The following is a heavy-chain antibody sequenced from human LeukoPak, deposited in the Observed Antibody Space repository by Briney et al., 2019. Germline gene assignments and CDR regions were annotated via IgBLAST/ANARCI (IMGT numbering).Heavy chain of an antibody. CDR3: ARDQTYYYDSSGYYFGS. Sequence: ASVKVSCKASGYTFTGYYMHWVRQAPGQGLEWMGWINPNSGGTNYAQKFQGRVTMTRDTSISTAYMELSRLRSDDTAVYYCARDQTYYYDSSGYYFGSWGQGTLVTVSS. CDR1: GYTFTGYY. J-gene: IGHJ5*02. V-gene: IGHV1-2*02. D-gene: IGHD3-22*01. CDR2: INPNSGGT.